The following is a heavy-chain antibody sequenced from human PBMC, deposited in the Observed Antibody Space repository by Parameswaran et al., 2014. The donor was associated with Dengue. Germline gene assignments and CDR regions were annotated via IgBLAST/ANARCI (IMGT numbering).Heavy chain of an antibody. V-gene: IGHV1-2*04. Sequence: WVRQAPGQGLEWMGWINPNSGGTNYAQKFQGWVTMTRDTSISTAYMELSRLRSDDTAVYYCAILFEHKGIAAAGTGAFDIWGQGTMVTVSS. J-gene: IGHJ3*02. CDR3: AILFEHKGIAAAGTGAFDI. CDR2: INPNSGGT. D-gene: IGHD6-13*01.